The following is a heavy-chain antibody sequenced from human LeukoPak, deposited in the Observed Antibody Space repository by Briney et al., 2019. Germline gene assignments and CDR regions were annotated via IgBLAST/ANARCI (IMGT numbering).Heavy chain of an antibody. J-gene: IGHJ3*02. CDR3: ARDSTYCSGGSCSRAFDI. Sequence: GGSLRLSCAASGFTFNSYSMNWVRQAPGKGLEWVSYISSSSSTIYYADSVKGRFTISRDNAKNSLYLQMNSLRAEDTAVYYCARDSTYCSGGSCSRAFDIWGQGTMVTVSS. D-gene: IGHD2-15*01. V-gene: IGHV3-48*01. CDR2: ISSSSSTI. CDR1: GFTFNSYS.